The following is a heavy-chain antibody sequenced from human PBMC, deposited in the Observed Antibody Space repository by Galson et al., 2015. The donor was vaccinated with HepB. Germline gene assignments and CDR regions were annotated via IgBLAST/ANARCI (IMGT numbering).Heavy chain of an antibody. CDR2: VSQSGTN. CDR1: GYPITSSAHF. D-gene: IGHD6-25*01. J-gene: IGHJ6*02. V-gene: IGHV4-39*01. CDR3: ARPLRPNYYLYSMDV. Sequence: SETLSLTCTVSGYPITSSAHFWAWVRQAPGQGLEWIGSVSQSGTNYYNPSLKSRLSISADTSKNRFSLRLGSVTAADTAIYYCARPLRPNYYLYSMDVWGQGTRVTVSS.